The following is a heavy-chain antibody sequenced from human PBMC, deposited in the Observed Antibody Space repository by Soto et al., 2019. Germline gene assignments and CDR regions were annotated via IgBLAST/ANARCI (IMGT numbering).Heavy chain of an antibody. J-gene: IGHJ5*02. V-gene: IGHV4-39*01. CDR1: GGSISSSSYY. CDR2: IYYSGST. Sequence: SETLSLTCTVSGGSISSSSYYWGWIRQPPGKGLEWIGSIYYSGSTYYNPSLKSRVTISVDTSTNQFSLKLSSVTAADTAVYYCVRHGDDILTGYYGNWFDPWGQGTLVTVSS. D-gene: IGHD3-9*01. CDR3: VRHGDDILTGYYGNWFDP.